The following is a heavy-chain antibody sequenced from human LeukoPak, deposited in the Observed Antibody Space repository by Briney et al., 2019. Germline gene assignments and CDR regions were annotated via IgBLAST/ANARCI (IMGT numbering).Heavy chain of an antibody. J-gene: IGHJ6*02. CDR2: ISSIIRTR. CDR3: ARDRAYYYGMDV. CDR1: RFTFTIYI. V-gene: IGHV3-48*02. Sequence: GSLRLSSAPSRFTFTIYIMNSVRQAPGKGLEGVSYISSIIRTRYYAHSLKGRFTISRDKAKHSLYLQMDSLRDEDTAVYYCARDRAYYYGMDVWGQGTTVTVSS.